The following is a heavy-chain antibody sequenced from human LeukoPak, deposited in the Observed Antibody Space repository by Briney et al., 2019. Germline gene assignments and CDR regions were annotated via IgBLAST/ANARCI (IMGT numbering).Heavy chain of an antibody. CDR3: AKDRSVDGYSNFDY. CDR1: GFTFSSYG. D-gene: IGHD2-15*01. CDR2: IRYDGSNK. Sequence: GGSLRLSCAASGFTFSSYGMHWVRQAPGKGLEWVAFIRYDGSNKYYADSVKGRFTISRDNSKNTLYLQMNSLRAGDTAVYYCAKDRSVDGYSNFDYWGQGTLVTVSS. V-gene: IGHV3-30*02. J-gene: IGHJ4*02.